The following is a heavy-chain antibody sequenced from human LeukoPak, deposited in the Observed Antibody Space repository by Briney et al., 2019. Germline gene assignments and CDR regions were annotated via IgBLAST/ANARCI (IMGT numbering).Heavy chain of an antibody. Sequence: PSETLSLTCIVSGGSMRSYYWSWIRQPPGKGLEWVGYIYSTGSTNSNPSLKSRVTISIDTSRNQFSLRLTSVTAADTAVYYCARHESAVGALFYWGQGTLVTVSS. D-gene: IGHD1-26*01. V-gene: IGHV4-59*08. CDR3: ARHESAVGALFY. J-gene: IGHJ4*02. CDR1: GGSMRSYY. CDR2: IYSTGST.